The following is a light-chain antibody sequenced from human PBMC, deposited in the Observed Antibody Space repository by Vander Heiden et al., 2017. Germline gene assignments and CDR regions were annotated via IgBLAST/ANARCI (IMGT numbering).Light chain of an antibody. CDR2: EVI. J-gene: IGLJ2*01. V-gene: IGLV2-23*02. CDR1: SSDVGRYNL. CDR3: CSHAAGSTALL. Sequence: QSALIQPASVSGSPGQSITISCPGTSSDVGRYNLVSWYQQSPGKAPKLMIYEVIKRPSGVSNRFSGSKSGNTASLTISGLQAEDEADYYCCSHAAGSTALLFGGGTKLTVL.